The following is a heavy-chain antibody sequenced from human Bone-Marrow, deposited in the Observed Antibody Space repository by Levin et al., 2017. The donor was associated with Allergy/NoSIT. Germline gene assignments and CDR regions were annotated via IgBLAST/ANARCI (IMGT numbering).Heavy chain of an antibody. D-gene: IGHD4-23*01. CDR3: ARDVGGWYFDL. Sequence: GESLKISCAASGFTFSDYFMTWIRQAPGKGLEWVSYISYSGSNTYYADSAKGRFTISRDNGEKSLYLQMNSLRAEDTAVYYCARDVGGWYFDLWGRGTLVSVSS. CDR1: GFTFSDYF. V-gene: IGHV3-11*01. CDR2: ISYSGSNT. J-gene: IGHJ2*01.